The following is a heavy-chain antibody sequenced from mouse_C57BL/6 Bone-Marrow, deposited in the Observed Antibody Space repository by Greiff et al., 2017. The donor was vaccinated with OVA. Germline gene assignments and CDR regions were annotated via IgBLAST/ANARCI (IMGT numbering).Heavy chain of an antibody. CDR1: GYVFSSSW. J-gene: IGHJ2*01. CDR2: IYPGDGDT. V-gene: IGHV1-82*01. D-gene: IGHD2-2*01. Sequence: QVQLQQSGPELVKPGASVKISCKASGYVFSSSWMNWVKQRPGKGLEWIGRIYPGDGDTNYNGKFKGKATLTADKSSSTAYMQLSSLTSEDSAVYFCARWLQDYWGQGTTLTVSS. CDR3: ARWLQDY.